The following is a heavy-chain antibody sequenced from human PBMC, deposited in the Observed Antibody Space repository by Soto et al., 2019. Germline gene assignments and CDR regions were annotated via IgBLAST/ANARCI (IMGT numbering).Heavy chain of an antibody. J-gene: IGHJ6*02. CDR2: IIPIFGTA. Sequence: GASVKVSCKASGGTFSSYAISWVRQAPGQGLEWMGGIIPIFGTANYAQKFQGRVTITADESTSTAYMELSSLRSEDTAVYYCARRLYYYYGMDVWGQGTTVTVSS. V-gene: IGHV1-69*13. CDR3: ARRLYYYYGMDV. CDR1: GGTFSSYA.